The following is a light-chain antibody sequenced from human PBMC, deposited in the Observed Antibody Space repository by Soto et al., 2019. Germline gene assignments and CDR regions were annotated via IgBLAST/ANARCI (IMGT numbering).Light chain of an antibody. CDR2: DVS. CDR1: SSDIGGYNY. V-gene: IGLV2-14*03. CDR3: SSYTSTSTLYV. J-gene: IGLJ1*01. Sequence: QSALTQPASVSGSPGQSITISCTGTSSDIGGYNYVSWYQQLPGKVPKLIIYDVSNRPSGVSDRFSGSKSGNAASLNISGLQAEDEADYYCSSYTSTSTLYVFGTGTKLTVL.